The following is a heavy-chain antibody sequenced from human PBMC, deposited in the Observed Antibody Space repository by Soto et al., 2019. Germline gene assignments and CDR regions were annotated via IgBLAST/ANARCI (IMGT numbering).Heavy chain of an antibody. J-gene: IGHJ6*02. D-gene: IGHD2-8*01. CDR3: ARAPGRMMNALRYYYGLDV. V-gene: IGHV4-31*02. Sequence: QVQLQESGPGLVKPSETLSFTCNVSGGSISSGDFYWSWIRQLPGKGREWIGYINHRGGTYYNPALKRQITTSVDTSKNQFSLKMTAVTAADTAVYFCARAPGRMMNALRYYYGLDVWGQGTTVTVSS. CDR2: INHRGGT. CDR1: GGSISSGDFY.